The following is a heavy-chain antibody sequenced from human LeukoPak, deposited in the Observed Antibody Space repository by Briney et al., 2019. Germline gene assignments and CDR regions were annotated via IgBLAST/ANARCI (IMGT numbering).Heavy chain of an antibody. D-gene: IGHD1-1*01. J-gene: IGHJ6*03. Sequence: GGSLRLSCAASGFTFNSYAMSWVRQAPGKGLAWVSPISGSGGSTYYADSVKGRFTIPRDNSKNTLYLQMNSLRAEDTAVYYCAKGGTHWPTGYYYMDVWGKGTTVTVSS. CDR3: AKGGTHWPTGYYYMDV. CDR1: GFTFNSYA. CDR2: ISGSGGST. V-gene: IGHV3-23*01.